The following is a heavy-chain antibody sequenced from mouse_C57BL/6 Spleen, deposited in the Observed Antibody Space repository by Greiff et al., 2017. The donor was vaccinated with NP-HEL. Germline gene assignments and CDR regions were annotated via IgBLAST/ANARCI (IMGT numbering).Heavy chain of an antibody. CDR3: ARRHYYGNYDYYAMDY. D-gene: IGHD2-1*01. CDR2: INPYNGGT. V-gene: IGHV1-19*01. CDR1: GYTFTDYY. Sequence: EVQLQQSGPVLVKPGASVKMSCKASGYTFTDYYMNWVKQSHGKSLEWIGVINPYNGGTSYNQKFKGKATLTVDKSSSTAYMELNSLTSEDSAVYYCARRHYYGNYDYYAMDYWGQGTSVTVSS. J-gene: IGHJ4*01.